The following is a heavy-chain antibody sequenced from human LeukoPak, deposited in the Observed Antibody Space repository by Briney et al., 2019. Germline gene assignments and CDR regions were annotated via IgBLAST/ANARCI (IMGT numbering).Heavy chain of an antibody. Sequence: EASVKVSCKASGYTFTSYGISWVRQAPGQGLEWMGWISAYNGNTNYAQKLQGRVTMTTDTSTSTAYMELRSLRSDDTAVYYCARGSNDYVWGSYRLCDYWGQGTLVTVSS. CDR2: ISAYNGNT. D-gene: IGHD3-16*02. CDR1: GYTFTSYG. CDR3: ARGSNDYVWGSYRLCDY. J-gene: IGHJ4*02. V-gene: IGHV1-18*01.